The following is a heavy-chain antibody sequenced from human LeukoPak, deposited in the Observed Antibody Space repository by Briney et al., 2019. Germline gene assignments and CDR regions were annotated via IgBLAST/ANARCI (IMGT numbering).Heavy chain of an antibody. D-gene: IGHD1-26*01. CDR2: IIPIFGTA. Sequence: ASVKVSCKASGGTFSSYAISWVRRAPGQGLEWMGGIIPIFGTANYAQKFQGRVTITADESTSTAYMELSSLRSEDTAVYYCARDLSSVIVGATTEAFDIWGQGTMVTVSS. J-gene: IGHJ3*02. CDR3: ARDLSSVIVGATTEAFDI. CDR1: GGTFSSYA. V-gene: IGHV1-69*13.